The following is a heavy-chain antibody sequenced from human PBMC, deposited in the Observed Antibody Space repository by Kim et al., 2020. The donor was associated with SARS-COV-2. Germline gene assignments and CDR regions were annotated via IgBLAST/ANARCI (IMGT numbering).Heavy chain of an antibody. V-gene: IGHV3-11*05. D-gene: IGHD3-16*02. CDR3: ARVGYDYVWGSSRDYYYYYGMDG. Sequence: GGSLRLSCAASGFTFSDYYMSWIRQAPGKGLEWVSYISSSSSYTNYADSVKGRFTISRDNAKNSLYLQMNSLRAEDTAVYYCARVGYDYVWGSSRDYYYYYGMDGWGPGTTVTVSS. J-gene: IGHJ6*02. CDR1: GFTFSDYY. CDR2: ISSSSSYT.